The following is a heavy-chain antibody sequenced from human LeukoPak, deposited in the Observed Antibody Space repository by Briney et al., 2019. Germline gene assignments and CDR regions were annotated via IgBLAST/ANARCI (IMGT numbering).Heavy chain of an antibody. CDR1: GGTFSSYA. J-gene: IGHJ6*04. V-gene: IGHV1-69*06. CDR2: IIPIFGTA. CDR3: ARHITMVRGVIGSYYYYGMDV. Sequence: SVKVSCKASGGTFSSYAISWVRQAPGQGLEWMGGIIPIFGTANYAQKFQGRVTITADKSTSTAYMELSGLRSEDTAVYYCARHITMVRGVIGSYYYYGMDVRGKGTTVTVSS. D-gene: IGHD3-10*01.